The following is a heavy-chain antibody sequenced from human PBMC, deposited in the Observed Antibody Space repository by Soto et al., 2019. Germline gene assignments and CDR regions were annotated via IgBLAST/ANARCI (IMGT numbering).Heavy chain of an antibody. D-gene: IGHD3-22*01. V-gene: IGHV3-30*04. J-gene: IGHJ4*02. CDR1: GFTFSSYA. Sequence: GSLRLSCAASGFTFSSYAMHWVRQAPGKGLEWVAVISYDGSNKFFADSVKGRFTISRDNSKNTLYLQMNSLRAEDTAVYYCASSPETYFYDTSGYHPMNYWGQGTMVTVS. CDR3: ASSPETYFYDTSGYHPMNY. CDR2: ISYDGSNK.